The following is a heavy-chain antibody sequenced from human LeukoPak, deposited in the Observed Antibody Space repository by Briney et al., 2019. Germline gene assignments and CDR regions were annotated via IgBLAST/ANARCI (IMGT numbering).Heavy chain of an antibody. D-gene: IGHD6-6*01. CDR1: GGTFSSYA. CDR3: ARTAARRFDC. CDR2: IIPIFGTA. J-gene: IGHJ4*02. V-gene: IGHV1-69*05. Sequence: GASVKVSCKASGGTFSSYAISWVRQAPGQGLEWMGGIIPIFGTANYAQKFQGRVTMTRDTSTSTVYMELSSLRSDDTAVYYCARTAARRFDCWGQGTLVTVSS.